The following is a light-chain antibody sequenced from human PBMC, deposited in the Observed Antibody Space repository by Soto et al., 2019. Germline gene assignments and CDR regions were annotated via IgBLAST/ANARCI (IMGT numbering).Light chain of an antibody. CDR3: QSYDSSLSGSV. V-gene: IGLV1-40*01. CDR2: GNN. CDR1: SSNIGAGYD. J-gene: IGLJ2*01. Sequence: QPVLTQPPSVSGAPGQRVTISCTGSSSNIGAGYDVHWYQQLPGTAPRLLIYGNNNRPSGVTDRFSGSKSGTSASLAISGLQAEDEADYYCQSYDSSLSGSVFGGGTKLTVL.